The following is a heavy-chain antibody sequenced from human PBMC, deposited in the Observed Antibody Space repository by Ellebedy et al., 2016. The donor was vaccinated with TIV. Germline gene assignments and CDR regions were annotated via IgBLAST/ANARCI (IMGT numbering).Heavy chain of an antibody. CDR1: GFTFWNHW. D-gene: IGHD1-14*01. CDR2: ISPSGDT. CDR3: ARDPDSASKVDF. Sequence: GGSLRLXXAASGFTFWNHWMQWLRQAPGKGLEWVSYISPSGDTYYADSVKGRFTISRDNAKNSLYLQMNSLRGEDTAVYYCARDPDSASKVDFWGQGTLVTVSS. V-gene: IGHV3-69-1*01. J-gene: IGHJ4*02.